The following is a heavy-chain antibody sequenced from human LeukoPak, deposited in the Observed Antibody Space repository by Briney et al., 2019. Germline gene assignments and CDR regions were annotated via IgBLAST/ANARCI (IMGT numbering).Heavy chain of an antibody. V-gene: IGHV3-9*01. D-gene: IGHD2-2*01. CDR3: ANHLACGSTSCPPFDD. CDR1: GFIFDDYA. J-gene: IGHJ4*02. Sequence: GGSLRLSCAASGFIFDDYAMHWVRQAPGKGLEWVSGISWNSGNIGYADSVKGRFTISRDNAKNSLYLQMNSLRAEDTAVYYCANHLACGSTSCPPFDDWGQGTLVTVSS. CDR2: ISWNSGNI.